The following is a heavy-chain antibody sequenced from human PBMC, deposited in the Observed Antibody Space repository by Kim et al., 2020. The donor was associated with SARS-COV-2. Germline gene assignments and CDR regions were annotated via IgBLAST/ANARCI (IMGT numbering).Heavy chain of an antibody. D-gene: IGHD3-9*01. J-gene: IGHJ6*02. V-gene: IGHV4-31*02. CDR2: VDYSGHT. Sequence: SEPLSLTCTVSGGSISDDDLYWSWIRQSPGMGLEWIGHVDYSGHTFYNRSLRSRASISFDTSKKKLFLILNSVTAADTAMYYCAREGADPLTGLPHGMDVWGQGTTITVSS. CDR1: GGSISDDDLY. CDR3: AREGADPLTGLPHGMDV.